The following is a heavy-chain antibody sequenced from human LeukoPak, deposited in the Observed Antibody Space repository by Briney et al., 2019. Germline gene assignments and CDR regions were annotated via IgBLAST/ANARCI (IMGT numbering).Heavy chain of an antibody. Sequence: SETLSLNCTVSGGSISSSSYYWGWIRQPPGKGLEWIGSIYYSGSTYYNPSLKSRVTISVDTAKNQFSLKLSSVAAADTAVYYCASGWYLSPDDYWGQGTLVTVSS. CDR2: IYYSGST. V-gene: IGHV4-39*01. CDR1: GGSISSSSYY. J-gene: IGHJ4*02. CDR3: ASGWYLSPDDY. D-gene: IGHD6-19*01.